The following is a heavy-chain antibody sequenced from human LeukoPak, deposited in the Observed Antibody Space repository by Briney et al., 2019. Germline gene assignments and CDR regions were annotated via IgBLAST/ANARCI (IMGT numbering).Heavy chain of an antibody. Sequence: ASVKVSCKTSGYTFTNYGISWVRQAPGQGLEWMGWVSTSTPHTKYAPKFRGRVIMTIDTSTTTAYLEMRSLTSDDTPVYYCARDRFLWGLGNWFDLWGQGTLVTVTS. CDR2: VSTSTPHT. CDR3: ARDRFLWGLGNWFDL. CDR1: GYTFTNYG. J-gene: IGHJ5*02. D-gene: IGHD3-3*01. V-gene: IGHV1-18*01.